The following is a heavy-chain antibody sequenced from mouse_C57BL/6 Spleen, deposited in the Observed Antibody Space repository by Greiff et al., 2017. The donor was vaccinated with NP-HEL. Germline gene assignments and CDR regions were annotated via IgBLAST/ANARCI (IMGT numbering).Heavy chain of an antibody. CDR1: GYTFTSYW. Sequence: VQLKQSGAELAKPGASVKLSCKASGYTFTSYWMHWVKQRPGQGLEWIGYINPSSGYTKYNQKFKDKATLTADKSSSTAYMQMSSLTYEDSAVYYCAISYYGSRDFDARGTGTTVTVHS. D-gene: IGHD1-1*01. CDR3: AISYYGSRDFDA. CDR2: INPSSGYT. J-gene: IGHJ1*03. V-gene: IGHV1-7*01.